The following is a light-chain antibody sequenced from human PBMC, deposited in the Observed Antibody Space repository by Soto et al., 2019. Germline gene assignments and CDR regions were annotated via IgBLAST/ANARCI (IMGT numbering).Light chain of an antibody. CDR1: QSISSL. J-gene: IGKJ2*01. CDR2: KAS. V-gene: IGKV1-5*03. Sequence: DIQMTQSPSTLSASEGDRVTITCRASQSISSLLAWYQQKPGKAPKLLIQKASSLEGGAPSRFRGSGSGTEFTLTISSLQPDDFATYYCQQYNTYPDTFGQGTKLEIK. CDR3: QQYNTYPDT.